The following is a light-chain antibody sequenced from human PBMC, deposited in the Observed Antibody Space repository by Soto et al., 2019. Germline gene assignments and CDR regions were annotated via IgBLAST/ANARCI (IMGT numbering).Light chain of an antibody. CDR1: QGISSY. CDR2: AAS. V-gene: IGKV1-9*01. J-gene: IGKJ4*01. Sequence: DIQLTQSPSFLSASVGDRVTITYRASQGISSYLAWFQQKPGKAPKVLIYAASILQGGVPSRFSGSGSGTEFTLTISSLQPEDFATYYCQQLNSYPLTFGGGTKVEIK. CDR3: QQLNSYPLT.